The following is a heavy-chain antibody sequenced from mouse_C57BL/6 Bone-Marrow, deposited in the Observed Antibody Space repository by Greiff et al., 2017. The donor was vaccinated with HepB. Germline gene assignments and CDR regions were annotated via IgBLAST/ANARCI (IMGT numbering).Heavy chain of an antibody. CDR1: GYSITSGYY. J-gene: IGHJ3*01. V-gene: IGHV3-6*01. CDR2: ISYDGSN. Sequence: VQLQQSGPGLVKPSQSLSLTCSVTGYSITSGYYWNWIRQFPGNKLEWMGYISYDGSNNYNPSLKNRISFTRDTSKNQFFLKLNSVTTEDTATYYCARGALFAYWGQGTLVTVSA. D-gene: IGHD3-1*01. CDR3: ARGALFAY.